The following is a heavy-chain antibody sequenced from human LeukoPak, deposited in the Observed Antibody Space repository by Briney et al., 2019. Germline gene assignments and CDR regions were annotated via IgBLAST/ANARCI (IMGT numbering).Heavy chain of an antibody. D-gene: IGHD4-17*01. CDR1: GYTFSGDY. J-gene: IGHJ4*02. V-gene: IGHV1-2*02. CDR3: ARAAMGDYGDYVLDY. CDR2: INPNSGGI. Sequence: SVKVSCKASGYTFSGDYMHWVRQAPGQGLEWMGWINPNSGGINYAQKFQGRVTMTRGTSISTAYMELSRLRSDDTAVYYCARAAMGDYGDYVLDYWGQGTLVTVSS.